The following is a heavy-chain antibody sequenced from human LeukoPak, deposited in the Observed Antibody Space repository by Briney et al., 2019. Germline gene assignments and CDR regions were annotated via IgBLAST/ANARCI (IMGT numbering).Heavy chain of an antibody. CDR3: AKRNSRYQLEY. Sequence: GGCLRLSCAASGFTFSSYAMSWVRQAPGKGLEWVSAISGSGGSTYYADSVKGRFTISRDNSKNTLYLQMNSLRAEDTAVYYCAKRNSRYQLEYWGQGTLVTVSS. J-gene: IGHJ4*02. CDR2: ISGSGGST. D-gene: IGHD2-2*01. CDR1: GFTFSSYA. V-gene: IGHV3-23*01.